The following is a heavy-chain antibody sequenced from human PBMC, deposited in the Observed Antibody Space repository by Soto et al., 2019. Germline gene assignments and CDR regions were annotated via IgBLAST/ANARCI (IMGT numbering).Heavy chain of an antibody. CDR2: LYWDDDK. CDR1: GFSLSTSGVG. CDR3: AHRLPRYCSGGSCYSDAFDI. V-gene: IGHV2-5*02. Sequence: QITLKESGPTLVKPTQTLTLTCTFSGFSLSTSGVGVGWIRQPPGKALEWLALLYWDDDKRYSPSLKSRLTITKDTSKNQVVLTMTNMDPVDTATYYCAHRLPRYCSGGSCYSDAFDIWGQGTMVTVSS. J-gene: IGHJ3*02. D-gene: IGHD2-15*01.